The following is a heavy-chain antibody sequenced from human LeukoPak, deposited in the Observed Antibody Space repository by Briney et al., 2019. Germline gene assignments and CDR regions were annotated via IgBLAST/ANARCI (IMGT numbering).Heavy chain of an antibody. J-gene: IGHJ5*02. D-gene: IGHD1-20*01. V-gene: IGHV3-66*02. CDR3: ASGITGTNNWFDP. CDR2: IYSGGST. Sequence: GGSLRLSCAASGFTVSSNYMAWVRQAPGKGLEWVSVIYSGGSTYYADSVKGRFTISRDNSKNTLYLQMNSLRAEDTAVYYCASGITGTNNWFDPWGQGTLVTVSS. CDR1: GFTVSSNY.